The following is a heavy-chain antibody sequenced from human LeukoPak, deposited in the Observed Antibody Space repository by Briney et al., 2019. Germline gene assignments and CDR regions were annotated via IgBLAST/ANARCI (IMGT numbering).Heavy chain of an antibody. D-gene: IGHD7-27*01. J-gene: IGHJ4*02. CDR2: INSDGSST. V-gene: IGHV3-74*01. CDR1: GFTFRTYG. CDR3: ARDPLRTGLYDY. Sequence: GGSLRLSCAASGFTFRTYGMHWVRQAPGKGLEWVSRINSDGSSTSYADSVKGRFTISRDNAKNTLYLQMNSLRAEDTAVYYCARDPLRTGLYDYWGQGTLVTVSS.